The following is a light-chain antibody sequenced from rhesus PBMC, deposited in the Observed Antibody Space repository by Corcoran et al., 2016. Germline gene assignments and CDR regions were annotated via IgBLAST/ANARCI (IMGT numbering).Light chain of an antibody. CDR1: QGISSW. V-gene: IGKV1-22*01. J-gene: IGKJ1*01. CDR3: QHYSSRPWT. Sequence: DIQMTQSPSSLSASVGDTATITCRASQGISSWLAWYQPKPGKAPKLLIYKASRLQSGVPSRFSGSGSGTDFTLTISSLQSEDFATYYCQHYSSRPWTFGQGTKVEIK. CDR2: KAS.